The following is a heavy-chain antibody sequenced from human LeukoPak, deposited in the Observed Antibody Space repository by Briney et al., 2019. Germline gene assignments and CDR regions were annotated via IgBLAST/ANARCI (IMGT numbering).Heavy chain of an antibody. CDR1: GFTFSNYD. J-gene: IGHJ4*02. CDR3: ARDHQGRSAGEDY. V-gene: IGHV3-21*01. Sequence: GGSLRLSCAASGFTFSNYDMHWVRQAPGKGLEWVSAISSSSSYIYYADSIKGRFTISRDNAENSLYLQMNSLRAEDTAVYYCARDHQGRSAGEDYWGQGTLVTVSS. D-gene: IGHD6-19*01. CDR2: ISSSSSYI.